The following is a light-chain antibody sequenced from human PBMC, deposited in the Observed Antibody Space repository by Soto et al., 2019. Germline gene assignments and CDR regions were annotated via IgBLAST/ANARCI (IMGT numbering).Light chain of an antibody. CDR3: HQSYISTPA. Sequence: DIQMTQSPSSLSASVGDRVTITCRESQSIRRYLNWYQQKRGKAPKFXIFAASSLQSGVPSRFSGSRSGPEFTLTISSLQPEDVETDYCHQSYISTPAFGQGTKVDIK. CDR1: QSIRRY. J-gene: IGKJ1*01. V-gene: IGKV1-39*01. CDR2: AAS.